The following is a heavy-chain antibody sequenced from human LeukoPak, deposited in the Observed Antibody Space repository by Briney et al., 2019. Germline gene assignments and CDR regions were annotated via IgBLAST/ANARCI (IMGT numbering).Heavy chain of an antibody. CDR1: GFTFSSYG. CDR3: AKVGSSGYSSSFRGPHYYYYYYMDV. CDR2: IRYDGSNK. D-gene: IGHD6-6*01. J-gene: IGHJ6*03. Sequence: GGSLRLSCAASGFTFSSYGMHWVRQAPGKGLEWVAFIRYDGSNKYYADSVKGRFTISRGNSKNTLYLQMNSLRAEDTAVYYCAKVGSSGYSSSFRGPHYYYYYYMDVWGKGTTVTVSS. V-gene: IGHV3-30*02.